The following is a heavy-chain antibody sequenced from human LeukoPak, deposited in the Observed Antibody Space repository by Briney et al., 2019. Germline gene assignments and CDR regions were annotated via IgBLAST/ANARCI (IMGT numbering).Heavy chain of an antibody. V-gene: IGHV4-59*01. Sequence: SETLSLTCAVYGGSFSSYYWSWIRQPPGKGLGWIGYIYYSGSTNYNPSLKSRVTISVDTSKNQFSLKLSSVTAADTAVYYCARVVKMATIAPIYYYYYGMDVWGQGTTVTVSS. CDR3: ARVVKMATIAPIYYYYYGMDV. J-gene: IGHJ6*02. CDR2: IYYSGST. D-gene: IGHD5-24*01. CDR1: GGSFSSYY.